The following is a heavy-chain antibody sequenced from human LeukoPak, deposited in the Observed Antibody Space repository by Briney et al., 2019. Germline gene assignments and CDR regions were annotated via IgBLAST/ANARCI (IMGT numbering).Heavy chain of an antibody. CDR2: ISGSGSGT. CDR1: GFTFSTYA. J-gene: IGHJ4*02. CDR3: AKPGCAGGSCGYFDY. Sequence: GGSLRLSCAASGFTFSTYAMNWVRQATGKGLEWVSGISGSGSGTYYADSVKGRFTISRDNSRNTVYLQMSSLGAEDTAIYYCAKPGCAGGSCGYFDYWGQGTLVTVSS. D-gene: IGHD2-15*01. V-gene: IGHV3-23*01.